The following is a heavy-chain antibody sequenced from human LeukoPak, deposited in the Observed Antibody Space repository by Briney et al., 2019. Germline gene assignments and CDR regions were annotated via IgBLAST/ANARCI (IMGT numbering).Heavy chain of an antibody. CDR2: ITGSHGRT. D-gene: IGHD4-17*01. V-gene: IGHV3-23*01. J-gene: IGHJ5*02. CDR1: GFTFSSFA. Sequence: GGPLRLSCAASGFTFSSFAMTWVRRAPGKGLEWVSSITGSHGRTYNTDSVKGRFTISRDNSQNTLYLQMNSLTAEDTAVYYCTKDPNGDYVGAFDPWGQGTLVTVSS. CDR3: TKDPNGDYVGAFDP.